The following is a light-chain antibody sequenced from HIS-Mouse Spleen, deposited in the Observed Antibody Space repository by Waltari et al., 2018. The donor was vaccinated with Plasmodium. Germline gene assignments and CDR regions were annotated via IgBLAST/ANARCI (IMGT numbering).Light chain of an antibody. CDR3: YSTDSSGNHRV. V-gene: IGLV3-10*01. Sequence: SYELTQPPSVSVSPGQTARITCSGDALPKKYAYWYQQKSGQAPVLVIYEDSKRPPGIPERFSGSSSGTMATVTISGDQVEDEADYYGYSTDSSGNHRVFGGGTKLTVL. J-gene: IGLJ3*02. CDR1: ALPKKY. CDR2: EDS.